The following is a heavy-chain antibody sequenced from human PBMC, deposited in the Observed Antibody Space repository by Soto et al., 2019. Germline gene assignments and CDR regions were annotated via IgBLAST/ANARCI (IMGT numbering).Heavy chain of an antibody. CDR3: AKGVDFGVTFDY. V-gene: IGHV1-2*02. CDR1: GYSFTGYY. CDR2: IIPSSGGT. J-gene: IGHJ4*02. Sequence: ASVKVSCKASGYSFTGYYIHWVRQAPGQGLEWMGWIIPSSGGTNYAQKFQGRVTMTRDTSISTAYMELSRLRSDDTAMYYCAKGVDFGVTFDYWGQGTLVTVS. D-gene: IGHD4-17*01.